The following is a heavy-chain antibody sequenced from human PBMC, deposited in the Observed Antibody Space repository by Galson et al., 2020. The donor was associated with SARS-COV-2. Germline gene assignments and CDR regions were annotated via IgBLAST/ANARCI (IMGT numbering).Heavy chain of an antibody. CDR1: GFTFSDYY. Sequence: GESLKISCAASGFTFSDYYMSWIRQAPGKGLEWVSYISSTSSTTNYADSVKGRFTISRDNAKNSLYLQMNSLRAEDTAVYYCARDPEATIFGVVIENDYWGQGTLVTVSA. V-gene: IGHV3-11*01. CDR3: ARDPEATIFGVVIENDY. J-gene: IGHJ4*02. D-gene: IGHD3-3*01. CDR2: ISSTSSTT.